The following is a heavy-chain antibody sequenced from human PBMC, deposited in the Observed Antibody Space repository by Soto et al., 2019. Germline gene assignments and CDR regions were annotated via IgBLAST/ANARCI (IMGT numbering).Heavy chain of an antibody. J-gene: IGHJ5*02. CDR3: ARYFAFWSGYYTYNRFDP. CDR1: GGSISSSSYY. D-gene: IGHD3-3*01. CDR2: IYYSGST. V-gene: IGHV4-39*01. Sequence: SETLSLTCTVSGGSISSSSYYWGWIRQPPGKGLEWIGSIYYSGSTNYNPSLKSRVTIFVDTSKNQFSLKLSSVTAADTALYYCARYFAFWSGYYTYNRFDPWGQGTLVTVSS.